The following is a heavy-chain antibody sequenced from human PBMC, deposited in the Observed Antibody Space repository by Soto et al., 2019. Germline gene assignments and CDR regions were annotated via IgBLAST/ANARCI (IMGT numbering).Heavy chain of an antibody. J-gene: IGHJ6*02. CDR1: GYTFTSYG. V-gene: IGHV1-18*04. CDR3: ARNPFHPVAATDYYHGMGV. Sequence: ASVKVSCKASGYTFTSYGISWLRQAPGQGLEWMGWISAYNGNTNYAQKLQGRVTMTTDTSTSTAYMELRSLRSDDTAVYYCARNPFHPVAATDYYHGMGVWGQGTTVTVSS. D-gene: IGHD6-19*01. CDR2: ISAYNGNT.